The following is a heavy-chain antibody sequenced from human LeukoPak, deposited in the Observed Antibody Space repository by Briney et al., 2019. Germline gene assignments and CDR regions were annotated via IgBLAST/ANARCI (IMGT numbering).Heavy chain of an antibody. J-gene: IGHJ4*02. Sequence: ASVKVSCKASGYTFTNYHINWVRQAPGQGLEWMGWMNPNNGDSGYAQEFQGRVTITRDTSISTSYMELRSLMSDDTAVYFCARTTSFTASGYDYWGQGTLVTVSS. V-gene: IGHV1-8*03. CDR1: GYTFTNYH. CDR3: ARTTSFTASGYDY. CDR2: MNPNNGDS. D-gene: IGHD6-25*01.